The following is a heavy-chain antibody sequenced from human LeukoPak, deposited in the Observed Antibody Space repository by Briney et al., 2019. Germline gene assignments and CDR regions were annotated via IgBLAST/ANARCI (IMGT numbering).Heavy chain of an antibody. CDR3: ATETLSTTREWFDT. D-gene: IGHD1-1*01. V-gene: IGHV4-4*08. CDR1: GASISSYY. CDR2: IFPSGST. Sequence: SETLCLTCAVSGASISSYYWSWIRQSPGKGLEWVGYIFPSGSTKYNPSLKSRVTISLDMSSNEFSLHRMSMTDADTAIYDCATETLSTTREWFDTLGQGILVTVSS. J-gene: IGHJ5*02.